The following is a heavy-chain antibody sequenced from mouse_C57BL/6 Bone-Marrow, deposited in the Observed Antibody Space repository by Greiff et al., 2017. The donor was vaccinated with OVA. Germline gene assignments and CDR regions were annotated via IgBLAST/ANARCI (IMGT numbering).Heavy chain of an antibody. Sequence: QVTLKVSGPGILQPSQTLSLTCSFSGFSLSTFGMGVGWIRQPSGKGLEWLAHIWWDDDKYYNPALKSRLTISKDTSKNQVFLKIANVDTADTATYYCARMGYYGRGYYYAMDYWGQGTSVTVSS. V-gene: IGHV8-8*01. CDR1: GFSLSTFGMG. CDR3: ARMGYYGRGYYYAMDY. J-gene: IGHJ4*01. CDR2: IWWDDDK. D-gene: IGHD1-1*01.